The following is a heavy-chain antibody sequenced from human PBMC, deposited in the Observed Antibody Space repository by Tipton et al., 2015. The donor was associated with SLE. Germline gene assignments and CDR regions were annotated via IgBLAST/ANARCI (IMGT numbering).Heavy chain of an antibody. CDR1: GDSISDVNYY. J-gene: IGHJ3*02. D-gene: IGHD3-22*01. CDR3: ARDSFQHYYDLAFDI. CDR2: INHSGST. V-gene: IGHV4-39*07. Sequence: TLSLTCTVSGDSISDVNYYWSWIRQPPGKGLEWIGEINHSGSTNYNPSLKSRVTISVDTSKNQFSLKLSSVTAADTAVYYCARDSFQHYYDLAFDIWGQGTMVTVSS.